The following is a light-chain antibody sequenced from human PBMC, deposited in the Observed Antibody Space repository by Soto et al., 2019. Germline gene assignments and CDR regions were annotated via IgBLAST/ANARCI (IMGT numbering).Light chain of an antibody. CDR3: QQYDNWPPYT. V-gene: IGKV3-15*01. CDR2: GAS. CDR1: QNIRSN. Sequence: EIVMTQSPATLSVSPGEGVTLSCRASQNIRSNLAWYQQKPGQAPRLLIYGASTRATGVPARFSGSGSGTEFTLTISRLQSEDFAVFYCQQYDNWPPYTFGQGTKLEIK. J-gene: IGKJ2*01.